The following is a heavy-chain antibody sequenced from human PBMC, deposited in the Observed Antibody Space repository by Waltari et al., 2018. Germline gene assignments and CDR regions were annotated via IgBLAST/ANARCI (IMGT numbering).Heavy chain of an antibody. D-gene: IGHD6-19*01. CDR3: ASLSNDPGIAVAAGGVYDY. J-gene: IGHJ4*02. V-gene: IGHV4-59*11. CDR2: IYYSGST. CDR1: GGSISSHY. Sequence: QVQLQESGPGLVKPSETLSLTCTVSGGSISSHYWSWIRQPPGKGLEWIGYIYYSGSTNYNPSLKSRVTISVDTSKNQFSLKLSSVTAADTAVYYCASLSNDPGIAVAAGGVYDYWGQGTLVTVSS.